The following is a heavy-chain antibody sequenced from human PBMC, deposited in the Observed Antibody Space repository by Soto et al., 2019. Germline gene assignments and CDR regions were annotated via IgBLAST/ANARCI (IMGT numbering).Heavy chain of an antibody. CDR1: GYTFTSYG. D-gene: IGHD5-12*01. CDR3: ARVDRVDSGYDYLGIYDY. CDR2: ISAYNGNT. J-gene: IGHJ4*02. Sequence: ASVKVSCKASGYTFTSYGISWVRQAPGQGLEWMGWISAYNGNTNYAQKLQGRVTMTTDTSTSTAYMELRSLRSDDTAVYYCARVDRVDSGYDYLGIYDYWGQGTLVTVSS. V-gene: IGHV1-18*01.